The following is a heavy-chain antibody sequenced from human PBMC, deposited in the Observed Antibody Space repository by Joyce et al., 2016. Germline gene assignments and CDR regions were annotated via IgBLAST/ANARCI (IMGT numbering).Heavy chain of an antibody. CDR2: IYDSGST. CDR3: ARGLGTPYGMDV. Sequence: QVQLQESGPGLVKPSETLSLTCTVSGGSISIYYWSWIRQPPGKRLEWMGYIYDSGSTNYDPSLKSRVTISVDTSKNQFSRKLRSVSAADTAVYYCARGLGTPYGMDVWGQGTTVTVSS. D-gene: IGHD7-27*01. V-gene: IGHV4-59*01. CDR1: GGSISIYY. J-gene: IGHJ6*02.